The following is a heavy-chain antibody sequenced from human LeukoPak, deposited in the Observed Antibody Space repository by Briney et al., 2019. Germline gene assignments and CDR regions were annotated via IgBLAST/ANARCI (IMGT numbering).Heavy chain of an antibody. D-gene: IGHD3-10*01. V-gene: IGHV4-39*01. CDR3: AILIKARTPEY. J-gene: IGHJ4*02. CDR2: IYYSGST. Sequence: PSETLSLTCTVSGGSISSSSYYWGWIRQPPGKGLEWNGSIYYSGSTYYNPSLKSRVTISVDTSKNQFSLKLSSVTAADTAVYYCAILIKARTPEYWGQGTLVTVSS. CDR1: GGSISSSSYY.